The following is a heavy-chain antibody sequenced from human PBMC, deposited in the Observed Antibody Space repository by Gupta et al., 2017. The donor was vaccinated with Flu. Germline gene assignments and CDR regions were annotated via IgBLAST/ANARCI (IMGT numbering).Heavy chain of an antibody. CDR2: KSYDGTDT. CDR3: ARWPSPASVHPGSYYFDF. J-gene: IGHJ4*02. V-gene: IGHV3-30*03. CDR1: GFSFRSFG. D-gene: IGHD3-10*01. Sequence: QVKLVESGGAVVQPGTYLTLSCAASGFSFRSFGMPWVRPAPGKGRQWAAVKSYDGTDTDYADSVKGRFTISRDNSKNTLYLQMNSLRPEDTAVYYCARWPSPASVHPGSYYFDFWGQGALVTVSS.